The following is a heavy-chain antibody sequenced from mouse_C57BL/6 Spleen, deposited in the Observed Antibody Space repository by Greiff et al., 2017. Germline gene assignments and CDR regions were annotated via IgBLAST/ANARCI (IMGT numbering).Heavy chain of an antibody. D-gene: IGHD2-5*01. CDR3: ARDSKPFDY. CDR2: IFLRHGDT. J-gene: IGHJ2*01. CDR1: GYAFSSYW. Sequence: QLKQSGAELVKPGASVKISCKAPGYAFSSYWMNWVKQRPGTGLECIGQIFLRHGDTNYKGKVKGKATLTADKSSSTAYMQLSRLTAEDSAVYFCARDSKPFDYWGQGTTLTVSS. V-gene: IGHV1-80*01.